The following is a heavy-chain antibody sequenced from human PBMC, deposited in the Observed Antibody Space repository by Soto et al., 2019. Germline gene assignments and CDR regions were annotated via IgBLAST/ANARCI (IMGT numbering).Heavy chain of an antibody. CDR2: MNPNTGNT. V-gene: IGHV1-8*01. Sequence: QVQLVQSGAEVKKPGASVRVSCKASGYTFTSSDVYWVRQDTGPGLELMGWMNPNTGNTGYAQKFQGRVTLTRNTSISTAYMELSSLGSEDTAGYYCAGGGNYCSGGSCYPDCFDPWGQGTPGTV. D-gene: IGHD2-15*01. J-gene: IGHJ5*02. CDR1: GYTFTSSD. CDR3: AGGGNYCSGGSCYPDCFDP.